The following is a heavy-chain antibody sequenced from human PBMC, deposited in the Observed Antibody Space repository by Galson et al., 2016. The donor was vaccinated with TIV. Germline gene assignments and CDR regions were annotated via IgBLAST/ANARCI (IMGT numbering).Heavy chain of an antibody. CDR2: ISYYGTNE. CDR1: GFTFYTYG. D-gene: IGHD4-17*01. Sequence: SLRLSCAASGFTFYTYGIHWVRQAPGKGLEWLGCISYYGTNEKYADTLKGRFTLTRDKFKNTASMQMNSLRSEDTAVYYCANVRAMGYGDDPYYFESWGQGTPVIVSS. J-gene: IGHJ4*02. V-gene: IGHV3-30*18. CDR3: ANVRAMGYGDDPYYFES.